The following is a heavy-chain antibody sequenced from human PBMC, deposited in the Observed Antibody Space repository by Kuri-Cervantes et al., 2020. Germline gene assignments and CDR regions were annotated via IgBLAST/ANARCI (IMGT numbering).Heavy chain of an antibody. V-gene: IGHV3-66*01. Sequence: GESLKISCAASGFTFSSYGMHWVRQAPGKGLEWVSVIYSGGSTYYADSVKGRFTISRDDSKNTLYLQMNSLRDEDTAVYYCARDQGRELSPLDCWGQGTLVTVSS. D-gene: IGHD3-10*01. CDR2: IYSGGST. J-gene: IGHJ4*02. CDR3: ARDQGRELSPLDC. CDR1: GFTFSSYG.